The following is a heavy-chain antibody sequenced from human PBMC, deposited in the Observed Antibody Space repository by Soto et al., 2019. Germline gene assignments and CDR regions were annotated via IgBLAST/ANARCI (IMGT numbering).Heavy chain of an antibody. CDR3: TRTPKYGDTGSPFDY. CDR2: SRDKTNGYTT. Sequence: EVLLVESGGGLVQPGWSLRLSCAASGFTLSDYYMEWVRQAPGKGLEWVGRSRDKTNGYTTEYAPSVKGRFTSTRDDSSLSLYLQMTSRGTEPSAVYYFTRTPKYGDTGSPFDYWRQGTPVTVSA. J-gene: IGHJ4*02. D-gene: IGHD2-15*01. CDR1: GFTLSDYY. V-gene: IGHV3-72*01.